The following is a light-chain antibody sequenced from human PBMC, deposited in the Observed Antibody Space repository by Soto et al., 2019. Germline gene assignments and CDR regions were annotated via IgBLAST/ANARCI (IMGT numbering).Light chain of an antibody. J-gene: IGKJ5*01. Sequence: DIQMTQSPSSLSASVGDRVTITCQASQDINNYLNWYQQKPGRAPKLLIYDASNLAAEVPSWFRKSGSGKDFTFTNSRLQPEDIATYSCQQYENLPTFGQGTRLEIK. V-gene: IGKV1-33*01. CDR3: QQYENLPT. CDR1: QDINNY. CDR2: DAS.